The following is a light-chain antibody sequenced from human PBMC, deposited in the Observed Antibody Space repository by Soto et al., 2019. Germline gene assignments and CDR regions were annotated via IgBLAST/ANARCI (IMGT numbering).Light chain of an antibody. CDR1: QSVSSY. CDR3: QQRSNWPPT. CDR2: DAS. J-gene: IGKJ2*01. V-gene: IGKV3-11*01. Sequence: EIVLTQSPATLSLSPGERATLSCRASQSVSSYLAWYQQKPGQAPRLLIYDASSRATGIPARFSGSGSGTYFTLNISSLEPEDFAVYYCQQRSNWPPTFGQGTKLEIK.